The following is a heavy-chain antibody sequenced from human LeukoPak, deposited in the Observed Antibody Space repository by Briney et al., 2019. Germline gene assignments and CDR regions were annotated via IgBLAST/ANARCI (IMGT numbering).Heavy chain of an antibody. CDR2: INSDGTTT. CDR3: ARDLGVTTY. Sequence: PGGSLRLSCAAYGFSFSSYWMHWVRQVPGKGLAWVSRINSDGTTTNYADSVKGRFTISRDNAKSTLYLQMSSLRVDDTAVYYCARDLGVTTYWGRGTLVIVSS. J-gene: IGHJ4*02. CDR1: GFSFSSYW. V-gene: IGHV3-74*01. D-gene: IGHD4-17*01.